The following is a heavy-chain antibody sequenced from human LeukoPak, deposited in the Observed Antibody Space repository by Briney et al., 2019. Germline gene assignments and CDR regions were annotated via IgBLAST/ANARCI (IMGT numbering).Heavy chain of an antibody. CDR1: GGSISSYY. Sequence: PSETLSLTCTVSGGSISSYYWSWIRQPPGKGLEWIGYIYYSGSTNYNPSLKSRVTISVDTSKNQFSLKLSSVTAADTAVYYCARTAEYGDYFPHFDYWGQGTLVTVSS. CDR2: IYYSGST. CDR3: ARTAEYGDYFPHFDY. J-gene: IGHJ4*02. V-gene: IGHV4-59*01. D-gene: IGHD4-17*01.